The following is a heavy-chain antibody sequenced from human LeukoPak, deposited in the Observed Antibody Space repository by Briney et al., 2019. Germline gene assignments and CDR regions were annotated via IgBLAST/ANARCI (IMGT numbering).Heavy chain of an antibody. D-gene: IGHD1-26*01. CDR1: GGTFTSYA. J-gene: IGHJ5*02. V-gene: IGHV1-69*13. CDR2: IIPISGTT. CDR3: ARKLRLGGNWFDP. Sequence: PVKVSCKTSGGTFTSYAITWVRQAPGQGLEWMGKIIPISGTTNYAQKFQGRVTFTADESTSTAYMELSSLRSEDTALYYCARKLRLGGNWFDPWGQGTLVTVSS.